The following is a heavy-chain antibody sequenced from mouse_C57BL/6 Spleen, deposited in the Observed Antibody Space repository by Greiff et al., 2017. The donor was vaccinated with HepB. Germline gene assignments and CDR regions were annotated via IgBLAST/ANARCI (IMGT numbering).Heavy chain of an antibody. CDR1: GYTFTSYW. V-gene: IGHV1-64*01. CDR3: ARRWEYDEVGFAG. CDR2: IHPNSGST. Sequence: QVQLQQPGAELVKPGASVKLSCKASGYTFTSYWMHWVKQRPGQGLEWIGMIHPNSGSTNYNEKFKSKATLAVDTSSSTAYMQLSSLTSEDSAVYDCARRWEYDEVGFAGWGKGALVTV. D-gene: IGHD2-14*01. J-gene: IGHJ3*01.